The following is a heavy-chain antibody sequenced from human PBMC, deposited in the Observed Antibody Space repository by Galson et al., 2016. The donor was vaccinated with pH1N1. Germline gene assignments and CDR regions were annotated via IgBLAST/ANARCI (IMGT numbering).Heavy chain of an antibody. D-gene: IGHD3-10*01. V-gene: IGHV5-51*03. J-gene: IGHJ4*02. CDR3: ARLRGGITVVREVYFDL. CDR1: GYSFTSYW. CDR2: VYPGDSDT. Sequence: QSGAEVKKPGESLKISCKGSGYSFTSYWIGWVRQMPGKGLEWMGIVYPGDSDTRYSPSFRGLFTFSADKSIGTAYLQWSSLEASDTAIYYCARLRGGITVVREVYFDLWGQGTLVTVSP.